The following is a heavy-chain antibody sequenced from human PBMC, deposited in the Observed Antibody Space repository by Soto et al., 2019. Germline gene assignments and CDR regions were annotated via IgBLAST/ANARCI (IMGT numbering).Heavy chain of an antibody. V-gene: IGHV3-33*01. CDR2: IWYDGSNK. J-gene: IGHJ6*03. Sequence: GGSLRLSCAASGFTFSSYGMHWVRQAPGKGLEWVAVIWYDGSNKYYADSVKGRFTISRDNSKNTLYLQMNSLRAEDTAVYYSAREARLEWLLTDYXMDVWGKGTTVTVSS. CDR1: GFTFSSYG. D-gene: IGHD3-3*01. CDR3: AREARLEWLLTDYXMDV.